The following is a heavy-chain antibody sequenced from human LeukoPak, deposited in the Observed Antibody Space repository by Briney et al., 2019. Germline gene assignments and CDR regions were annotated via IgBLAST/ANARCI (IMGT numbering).Heavy chain of an antibody. CDR2: ISGSGGSS. Sequence: GGSLRLSCAASGFTFSSYSMNWVRQAPGKGLEWVSGISGSGGSSYYADSVKGRFTISRDNSKNTLYLQMNSLRAEDTAVYYCAKTFEAGSLFGMDVWGQGTTVTVSS. D-gene: IGHD6-19*01. CDR3: AKTFEAGSLFGMDV. V-gene: IGHV3-23*01. CDR1: GFTFSSYS. J-gene: IGHJ6*02.